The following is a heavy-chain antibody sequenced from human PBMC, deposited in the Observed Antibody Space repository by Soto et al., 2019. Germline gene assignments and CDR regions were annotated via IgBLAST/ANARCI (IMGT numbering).Heavy chain of an antibody. Sequence: ASVKVSCKVSGYTLTELSVHWVRRAPGKGLEWMGGFDPEDGETIYAQKFQGRVTMTEDTSTDTAYMELSSLRSEDTAVYYCATTYYDSSGYRGPDYWGQGTLVTVSS. CDR3: ATTYYDSSGYRGPDY. CDR2: FDPEDGET. J-gene: IGHJ4*02. V-gene: IGHV1-24*01. D-gene: IGHD3-22*01. CDR1: GYTLTELS.